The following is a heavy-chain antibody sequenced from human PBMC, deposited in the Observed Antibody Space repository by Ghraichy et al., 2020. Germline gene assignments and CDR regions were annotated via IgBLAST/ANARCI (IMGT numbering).Heavy chain of an antibody. CDR1: GFTFRDYW. J-gene: IGHJ6*02. V-gene: IGHV3-7*01. Sequence: GGSLRLSCAASGFTFRDYWMTWVRQAPGKGLEWVANIKQDGTEKDYVGSVKGRFTVSRDNAKDSLYLQMDNLRAEDTAVYYCARGGHCTSSTCYILSYFNYGMDVWGQGTTVTVSS. D-gene: IGHD2-2*02. CDR3: ARGGHCTSSTCYILSYFNYGMDV. CDR2: IKQDGTEK.